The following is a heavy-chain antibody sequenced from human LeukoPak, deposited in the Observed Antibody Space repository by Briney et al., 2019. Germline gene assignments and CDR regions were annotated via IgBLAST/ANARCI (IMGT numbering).Heavy chain of an antibody. V-gene: IGHV3-48*02. Sequence: GGSLRLSCAAPGFTFSSYSMNWVRQAPGKGLEWVSYISSSSSTIYYADSVKGRFTISRDNAKNSLYLQMNSLRDEDTAVYYCARDFSGSIKTYYYDSSGPLTGYWGQGTLVTVSS. D-gene: IGHD3-22*01. CDR1: GFTFSSYS. CDR2: ISSSSSTI. J-gene: IGHJ4*02. CDR3: ARDFSGSIKTYYYDSSGPLTGY.